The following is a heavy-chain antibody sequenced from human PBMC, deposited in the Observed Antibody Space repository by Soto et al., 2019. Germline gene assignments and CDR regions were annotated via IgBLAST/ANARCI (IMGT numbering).Heavy chain of an antibody. CDR1: GYTFTGYY. D-gene: IGHD3-16*02. CDR2: INPNSGGT. V-gene: IGHV1-2*04. J-gene: IGHJ6*02. Sequence: QVQLVQSGAEVKKPGASVKVSCKASGYTFTGYYMHWVRQAPGQGLEWMGWINPNSGGTNYAQKFQGWVTMTRDTSISTAYMEMSRLRSDDTAVYYCARDFRLEMCLGELSRPYYYYGMDVWGQGITVTVSS. CDR3: ARDFRLEMCLGELSRPYYYYGMDV.